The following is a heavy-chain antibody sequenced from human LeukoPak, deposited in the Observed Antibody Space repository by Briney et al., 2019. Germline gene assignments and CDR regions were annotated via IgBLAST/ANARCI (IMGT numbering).Heavy chain of an antibody. J-gene: IGHJ4*02. D-gene: IGHD4-11*01. CDR3: ARGQGTVTTH. CDR1: GGSSSGYY. Sequence: ASETLSLTCAVSGGSSSGYYWTCNRQPPGKGLEWIGEIDHSGSANYNPSLMSRVTISLDTSRNHFSLNLSSVTAADTAVYYCARGQGTVTTHWGQGTLVTASS. V-gene: IGHV4-34*01. CDR2: IDHSGSA.